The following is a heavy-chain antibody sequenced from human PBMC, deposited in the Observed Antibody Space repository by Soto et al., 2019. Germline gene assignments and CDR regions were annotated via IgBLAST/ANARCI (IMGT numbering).Heavy chain of an antibody. V-gene: IGHV3-23*01. J-gene: IGHJ4*02. CDR2: MSGSGAST. Sequence: GGSLRLSCAASGFTFSNYPMSWVRQAPGKGLEWVSGMSGSGASTYYADSVKGRFTISRDNSKNTLYLQMNSLRGEDTAIYYCSKVGSGWYYFDYWGQGTLVTVSS. CDR1: GFTFSNYP. CDR3: SKVGSGWYYFDY. D-gene: IGHD6-19*01.